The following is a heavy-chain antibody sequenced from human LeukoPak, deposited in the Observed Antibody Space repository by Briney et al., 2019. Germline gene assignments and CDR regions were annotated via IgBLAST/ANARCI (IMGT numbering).Heavy chain of an antibody. D-gene: IGHD2-15*01. Sequence: ASVKVSCKASGCTFTSYAISWVRQTPGQGLEWMGGFDPKGGETISAQEFQGRVTITEDTSTDTAYMELRSLRSEEMAVYYCATMLPRGGSLTVITSMPFDYWGQGTLVTVSS. CDR3: ATMLPRGGSLTVITSMPFDY. J-gene: IGHJ4*02. CDR2: FDPKGGET. V-gene: IGHV1-24*01. CDR1: GCTFTSYA.